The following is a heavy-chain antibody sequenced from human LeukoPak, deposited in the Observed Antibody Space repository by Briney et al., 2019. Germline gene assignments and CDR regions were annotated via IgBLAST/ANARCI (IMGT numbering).Heavy chain of an antibody. CDR3: ARNIRGYSYGLPYYFDY. J-gene: IGHJ4*02. CDR2: IYYSGST. V-gene: IGHV4-39*01. CDR1: GGSISSSSYY. D-gene: IGHD5-18*01. Sequence: SEALSLTCTVSGGSISSSSYYWGWIRQPPGKGLEWTGSIYYSGSTYYNPSLKSRVTISVDTSKNQFSLKLSSVTAAATAVYYCARNIRGYSYGLPYYFDYWGQGTLVTVSS.